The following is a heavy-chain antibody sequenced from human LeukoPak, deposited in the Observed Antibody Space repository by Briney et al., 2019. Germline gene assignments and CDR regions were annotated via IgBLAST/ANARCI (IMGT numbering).Heavy chain of an antibody. CDR1: GFTLSSYA. CDR2: IKGDGSET. CDR3: TRDDFSGSYCD. V-gene: IGHV3-7*01. Sequence: GGSLRLSCTASGFTLSSYAMSWVRQAPGKGLEWVANIKGDGSETYYVDSVKGRFTTSRDNTRNSLYLQMNSLRADDTATYYCTRDDFSGSYCDWGQGTLVTVSS. D-gene: IGHD1-26*01. J-gene: IGHJ4*02.